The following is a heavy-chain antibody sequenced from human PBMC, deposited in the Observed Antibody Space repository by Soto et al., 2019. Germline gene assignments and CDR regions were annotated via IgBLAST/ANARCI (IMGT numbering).Heavy chain of an antibody. J-gene: IGHJ1*01. CDR2: INAGSGNT. Sequence: QVQLVQSGAEVKKPGASVKVSCKASGYTFTNYAIHWVRQAPGQRLEWMGWINAGSGNTKYSQRFEGRVSITSDTSASTAYMEVSSLTYEDAAVYYCACEQQLATFQHWGQDTLVTVSS. D-gene: IGHD6-13*01. V-gene: IGHV1-3*01. CDR3: ACEQQLATFQH. CDR1: GYTFTNYA.